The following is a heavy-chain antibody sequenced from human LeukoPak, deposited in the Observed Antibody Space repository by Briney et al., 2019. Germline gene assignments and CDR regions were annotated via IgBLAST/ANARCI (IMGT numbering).Heavy chain of an antibody. D-gene: IGHD6-19*01. V-gene: IGHV1-18*01. CDR2: ISAYNGNT. CDR3: ASYFPSSFSSGWYYFDY. J-gene: IGHJ4*02. Sequence: GASVKVSCKASGSTFTSYGISWVRQAPGQGLEWMGWISAYNGNTNYAQKLQGRVTMTTDTSTSTAYMELRSLRSDDTAVYYCASYFPSSFSSGWYYFDYWGQGTLVTVSS. CDR1: GSTFTSYG.